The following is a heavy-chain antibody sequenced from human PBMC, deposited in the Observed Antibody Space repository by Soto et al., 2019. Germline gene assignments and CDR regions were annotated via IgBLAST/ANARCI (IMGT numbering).Heavy chain of an antibody. J-gene: IGHJ6*02. CDR1: GLTFSSSA. V-gene: IGHV1-58*01. CDR2: IVVGSGNT. CDR3: AGRYCSGGSCYNYYGMDV. Sequence: GAAVKVSCKASGLTFSSSAVQWVRQARGQRLEWIGWIVVGSGNTNYAQKFQERVTITRDMSTSTAYMELSSLRSEDTAVYYCAGRYCSGGSCYNYYGMDVWGQGTPVTVSS. D-gene: IGHD2-15*01.